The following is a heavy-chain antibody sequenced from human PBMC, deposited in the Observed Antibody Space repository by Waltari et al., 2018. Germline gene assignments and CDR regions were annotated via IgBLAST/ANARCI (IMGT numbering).Heavy chain of an antibody. CDR1: GSLFSGYW. V-gene: IGHV3-74*01. CDR3: ASLSAPIDY. J-gene: IGHJ4*02. D-gene: IGHD6-25*01. CDR2: IDSTGGST. Sequence: EVLLVASGGGVVQPGASLTLSCSTSGSLFSGYWMHSVRQSPGKGLVWVSEIDSTGGSTTYADSVRGRFPISRDNDKNTIYLHMNSLRAEDTALYYCASLSAPIDYWGQGTLVTVSS.